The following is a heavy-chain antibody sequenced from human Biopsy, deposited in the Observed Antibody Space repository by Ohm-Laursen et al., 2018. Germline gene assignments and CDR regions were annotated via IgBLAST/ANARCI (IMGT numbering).Heavy chain of an antibody. Sequence: PGTLSLTCTVSGGSISSDYWSWIRQPAGKGLEWIGRTYISGRTDYNPSLKSRVIVSVDTSKNQFSLRLNSVTAADTAVYYCARATNSTGWPYYYFYGMDVWGQGTTVTVSS. CDR2: TYISGRT. V-gene: IGHV4-4*07. CDR1: GGSISSDY. D-gene: IGHD2/OR15-2a*01. J-gene: IGHJ6*02. CDR3: ARATNSTGWPYYYFYGMDV.